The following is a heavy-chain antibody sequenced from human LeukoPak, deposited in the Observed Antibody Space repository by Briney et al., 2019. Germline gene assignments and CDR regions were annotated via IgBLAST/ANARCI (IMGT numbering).Heavy chain of an antibody. Sequence: SETLSLTCTVSGGSISSGSYYWSWIRQPAGKGLEWIGRIYTSGSTNYNPSLNSRVTISVDTSKNQFSLKLSSVTAADTAVYYCARGGYDILTGYYISDDWGQGTLVTVSS. D-gene: IGHD3-9*01. J-gene: IGHJ4*02. CDR3: ARGGYDILTGYYISDD. CDR1: GGSISSGSYY. V-gene: IGHV4-61*02. CDR2: IYTSGST.